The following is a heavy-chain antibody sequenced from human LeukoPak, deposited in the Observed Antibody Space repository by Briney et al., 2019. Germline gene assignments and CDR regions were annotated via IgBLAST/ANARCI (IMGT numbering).Heavy chain of an antibody. J-gene: IGHJ4*02. V-gene: IGHV3-7*01. Sequence: GGSLRLSCAASGFTFSNYWMSWVRQAPGKGLEWVANIKQDGSEKYYVDSVKGRSTISRDNAKNSLYLQMNSLRAEDTAVYYCAREGLERRTDAHNDYWGQGTLVTVSS. CDR3: AREGLERRTDAHNDY. CDR2: IKQDGSEK. CDR1: GFTFSNYW. D-gene: IGHD1-1*01.